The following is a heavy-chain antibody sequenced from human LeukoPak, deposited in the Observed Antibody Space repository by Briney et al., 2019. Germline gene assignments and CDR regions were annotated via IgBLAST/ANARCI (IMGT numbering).Heavy chain of an antibody. CDR1: GFTFSSYA. V-gene: IGHV3-23*01. CDR3: AKASHAILQWLVPPFFDY. CDR2: ISGSGGST. Sequence: GGSLRLSCAASGFTFSSYAMSWVRQAPGKGLEWVSAISGSGGSTYYADSVKGRFTISRDNSKNTLYLQMNSLRAEDTAVYYCAKASHAILQWLVPPFFDYWGQGTLVTVSS. D-gene: IGHD6-19*01. J-gene: IGHJ4*02.